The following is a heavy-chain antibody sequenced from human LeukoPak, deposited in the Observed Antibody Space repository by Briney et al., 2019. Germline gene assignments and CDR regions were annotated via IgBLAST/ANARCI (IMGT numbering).Heavy chain of an antibody. D-gene: IGHD6-19*01. J-gene: IGHJ5*02. CDR2: ISGSGGST. Sequence: GGSLRLSCAASGFTFSSYAMSWVCQAPGKGLEWVSAISGSGGSTYYADSVKGRFTISRDNSKNTLYLQMNSLRAEDTAVYYCAKDYEEWLPPNWFDPWGQGTLVTVSS. V-gene: IGHV3-23*01. CDR3: AKDYEEWLPPNWFDP. CDR1: GFTFSSYA.